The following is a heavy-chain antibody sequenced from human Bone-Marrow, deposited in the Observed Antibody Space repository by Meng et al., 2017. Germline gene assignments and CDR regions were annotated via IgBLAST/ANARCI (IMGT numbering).Heavy chain of an antibody. Sequence: VQLQESSPGLVKPSETLSLTFTVSCGSISRCGHYWSWILQHPGKGLEWIVYIYYSESTYYNPSLKSRVTISVDTSKNQFSLKLSSVTAADTAVYYCARAKLGFYYWGQGTLVTVSS. J-gene: IGHJ4*02. V-gene: IGHV4-31*03. CDR1: CGSISRCGHY. CDR3: ARAKLGFYY. CDR2: IYYSEST. D-gene: IGHD7-27*01.